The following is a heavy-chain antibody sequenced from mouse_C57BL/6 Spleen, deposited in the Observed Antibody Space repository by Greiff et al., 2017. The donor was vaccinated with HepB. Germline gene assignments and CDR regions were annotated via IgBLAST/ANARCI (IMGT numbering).Heavy chain of an antibody. CDR1: GFTFSDFY. J-gene: IGHJ3*01. CDR2: SRNKANDYTT. Sequence: EVQGVESGGGLVQSGRSLRLSCATSGFTFSDFYMEWVRQAPGKGLEWIAASRNKANDYTTEYSASVKGRFIVSRDTSQSILYLQMNALRAEDTAIYYCARDADYYGSTPFAYWGQGTLVTVSA. V-gene: IGHV7-1*01. CDR3: ARDADYYGSTPFAY. D-gene: IGHD1-1*01.